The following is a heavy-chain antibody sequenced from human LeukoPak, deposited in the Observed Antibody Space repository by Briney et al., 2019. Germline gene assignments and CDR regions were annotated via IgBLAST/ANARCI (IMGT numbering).Heavy chain of an antibody. J-gene: IGHJ3*02. D-gene: IGHD2-15*01. CDR2: INPNSGGT. V-gene: IGHV1-2*02. Sequence: ASVKVSCKASGYTFTGYYMHWVRQAPGQGLEWMGWINPNSGGTNYAQKFQGRVTMTRDTSISTAYMELSRLRSDDTAVYYCARELTPGYCSGGSCSYDAFDIWGQGTMVTVSS. CDR3: ARELTPGYCSGGSCSYDAFDI. CDR1: GYTFTGYY.